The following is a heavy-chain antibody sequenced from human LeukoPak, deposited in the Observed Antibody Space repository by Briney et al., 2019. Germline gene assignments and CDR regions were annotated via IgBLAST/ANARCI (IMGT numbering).Heavy chain of an antibody. D-gene: IGHD5-12*01. CDR2: INPNSGGT. CDR3: ARDFVERSGYAPNWFDP. J-gene: IGHJ5*02. Sequence: GASVKVSCKASGYTFTGYYMHWVRQAPGQGLEWMGWINPNSGGTNYAQKFQGRVTMTRDTSISTAYMELSRLRSDDTAVYYCARDFVERSGYAPNWFDPWGQGTLVTVSS. V-gene: IGHV1-2*02. CDR1: GYTFTGYY.